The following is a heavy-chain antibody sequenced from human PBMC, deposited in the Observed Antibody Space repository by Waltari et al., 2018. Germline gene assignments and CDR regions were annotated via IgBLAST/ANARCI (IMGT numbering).Heavy chain of an antibody. CDR3: AVARGNYDVLTGFPVDS. J-gene: IGHJ5*01. V-gene: IGHV3-48*01. CDR2: ISETSRTT. D-gene: IGHD3-9*01. Sequence: EERLVQSGGGLVQPGGSLRLSCEASGFSLPNYNINCVRQAPGKGLEWVAYISETSRTTFYADSVRGRFIISRNNAKNSLSLQMVSLRGEDTAVYYCAVARGNYDVLTGFPVDSWGQGTLVTVSS. CDR1: GFSLPNYN.